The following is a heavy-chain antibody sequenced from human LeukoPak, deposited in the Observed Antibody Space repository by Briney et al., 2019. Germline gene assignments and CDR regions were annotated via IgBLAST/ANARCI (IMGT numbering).Heavy chain of an antibody. CDR3: ARRVGFVEIDDY. CDR2: ISVYSGDT. Sequence: ASVKVSCKASGYTFTTYGISWVRQAPGQGLEWMGWISVYSGDTRYAQKLLDRVTMTTDKSTSTAYMELSSLRSEDTAVYYCARRVGFVEIDDYWGQGTLVTVSS. CDR1: GYTFTTYG. D-gene: IGHD3-10*01. J-gene: IGHJ4*02. V-gene: IGHV1-18*01.